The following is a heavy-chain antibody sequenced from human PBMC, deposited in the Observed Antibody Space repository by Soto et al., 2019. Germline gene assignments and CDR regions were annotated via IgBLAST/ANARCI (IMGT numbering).Heavy chain of an antibody. Sequence: ASVKVSCKASGFTFSSSGVQWVRQTRGQSLEWIGWIVVGSGKTNYAQKFQDRVTITRDMSTSTAYMELSSLRSDDTAVYYCAAVTSRGVFWSGYDRYYANWFDPWGQGTLVTAPQ. D-gene: IGHD3-3*01. CDR2: IVVGSGKT. V-gene: IGHV1-58*01. J-gene: IGHJ5*01. CDR1: GFTFSSSG. CDR3: AAVTSRGVFWSGYDRYYANWFDP.